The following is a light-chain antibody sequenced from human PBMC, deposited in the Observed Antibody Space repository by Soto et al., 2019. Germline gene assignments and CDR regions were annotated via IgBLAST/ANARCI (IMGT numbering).Light chain of an antibody. Sequence: DIQMTQSPSSLSASVGARVTITCPASQDISNYLNWYQQKPGKAPKLLIYDASNLETGVPSRFSGSGSGTDFTFTISSLQPEDIATYYCQQYDNLPPLFTFGPGTKVDIK. CDR3: QQYDNLPPLFT. J-gene: IGKJ3*01. V-gene: IGKV1-33*01. CDR2: DAS. CDR1: QDISNY.